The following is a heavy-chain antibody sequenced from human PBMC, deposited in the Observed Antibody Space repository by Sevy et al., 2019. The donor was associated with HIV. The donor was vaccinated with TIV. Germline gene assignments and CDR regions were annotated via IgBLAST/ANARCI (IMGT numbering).Heavy chain of an antibody. D-gene: IGHD2-15*01. V-gene: IGHV3-23*01. CDR1: GFIFRSNV. Sequence: GGSLRLSCAASGFIFRSNVMSWVRQAPGKGLEWVSSISGSGGYTYYADSVKGRFTISRDNSKNTLDLQMNSLRVEDTAVYYCAKDGWTYAFDIWGQGTKVTVSS. CDR3: AKDGWTYAFDI. CDR2: ISGSGGYT. J-gene: IGHJ3*02.